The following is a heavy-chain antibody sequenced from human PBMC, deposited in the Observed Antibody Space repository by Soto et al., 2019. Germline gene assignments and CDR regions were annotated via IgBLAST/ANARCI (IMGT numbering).Heavy chain of an antibody. D-gene: IGHD3-22*01. J-gene: IGHJ5*02. V-gene: IGHV1-8*01. Sequence: ASVKVSCKASGYTFTSYDINWGRQATGQGLEWMGWMNPNSGNTGYVQKFQGRVTMTRNTSISTAYMELSSLRSEDTAVYYCAIRITMIGWFDPWGQGTLVTV. CDR2: MNPNSGNT. CDR1: GYTFTSYD. CDR3: AIRITMIGWFDP.